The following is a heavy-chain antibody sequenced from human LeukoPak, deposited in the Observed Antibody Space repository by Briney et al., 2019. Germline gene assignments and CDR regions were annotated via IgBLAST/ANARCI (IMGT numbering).Heavy chain of an antibody. J-gene: IGHJ4*02. Sequence: GGSLRLSCAASGFTFSSYSMNWVRRAPGKGLEWVSSISSSSSYIYYADSVKGRFTISRDNAKNSLYLQMNSLRAEDTAVYYCARDRGSTGGFDYWGQGTLVTVSS. CDR3: ARDRGSTGGFDY. V-gene: IGHV3-21*01. D-gene: IGHD3-10*01. CDR1: GFTFSSYS. CDR2: ISSSSSYI.